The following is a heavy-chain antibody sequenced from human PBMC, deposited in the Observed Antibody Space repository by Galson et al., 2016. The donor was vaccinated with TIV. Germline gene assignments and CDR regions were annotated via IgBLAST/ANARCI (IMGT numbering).Heavy chain of an antibody. CDR1: GFSLSTSGVG. Sequence: PALVKPTQTLTLTCTVSGFSLSTSGVGVGWIRQPPGKALEWLALIHWDDDKRFSPLLKSRLTITKDTSRNQVLLAMTNMDPLDTATYYCAHSLRGGNSLYWDFDLWGRGTLVTGAS. D-gene: IGHD4-23*01. CDR3: AHSLRGGNSLYWDFDL. J-gene: IGHJ2*01. V-gene: IGHV2-5*02. CDR2: IHWDDDK.